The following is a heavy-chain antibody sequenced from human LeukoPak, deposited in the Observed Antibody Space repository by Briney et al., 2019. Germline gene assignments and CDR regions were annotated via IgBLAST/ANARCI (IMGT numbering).Heavy chain of an antibody. J-gene: IGHJ4*02. CDR2: TNPKSGDT. D-gene: IGHD1-26*01. V-gene: IGHV1-2*02. CDR3: ARVLDRWELHPFDY. CDR1: GYTFTCYG. Sequence: ASVKVSCKASGYTFTCYGVNWVRQAPGQGLEWMGWTNPKSGDTKYAQRFQGRVTMTRDTSITTAYMELSDLRSDDTAVYYCARVLDRWELHPFDYWGQGTLVTVSS.